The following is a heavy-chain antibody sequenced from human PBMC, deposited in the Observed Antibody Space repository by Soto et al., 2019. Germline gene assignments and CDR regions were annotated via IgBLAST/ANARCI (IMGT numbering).Heavy chain of an antibody. D-gene: IGHD1-1*01. CDR3: ARDTTPSL. J-gene: IGHJ4*02. CDR1: GASISSYY. Sequence: SLETLSLTCTVSGASISSYYWSWIRQPPGKGLEWIGYVYYSGSTNYNPSLKSRVTISVDTSKNQFSLKLSSVTAADTAMYYCARDTTPSLWGQGTLVTVS. V-gene: IGHV4-59*01. CDR2: VYYSGST.